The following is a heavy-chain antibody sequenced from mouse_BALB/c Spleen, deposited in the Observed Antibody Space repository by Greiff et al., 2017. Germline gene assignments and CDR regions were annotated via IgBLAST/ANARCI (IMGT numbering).Heavy chain of an antibody. CDR1: GYTFTSYV. V-gene: IGHV1-14*01. CDR3: ARGDYYGSGDY. CDR2: INPYNDGT. Sequence: EVHLVESGPELVKPGASVKMSCKASGYTFTSYVMHWVKQKPGQGLEWIGYINPYNDGTKYNEKFKGKATLTSDKSSSTAYMELSSLTSEDSAVYYCARGDYYGSGDYWGQGTTLTVSS. J-gene: IGHJ2*01. D-gene: IGHD1-1*01.